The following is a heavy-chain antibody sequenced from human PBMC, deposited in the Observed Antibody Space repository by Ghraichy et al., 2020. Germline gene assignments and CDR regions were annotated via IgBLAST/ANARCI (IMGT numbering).Heavy chain of an antibody. CDR3: AWHSRWSDFDC. CDR2: ISGSADTT. Sequence: GGSLRLSCAASGFTFNNYAMSWVRQAPGKGLEWVSAISGSADTTYSANAVRGRVTISSDNSKNSVYLQMNSLRVEDTAVYYCAWHSRWSDFDCWGQGTLVTGSS. CDR1: GFTFNNYA. J-gene: IGHJ4*02. D-gene: IGHD4-23*01. V-gene: IGHV3-23*01.